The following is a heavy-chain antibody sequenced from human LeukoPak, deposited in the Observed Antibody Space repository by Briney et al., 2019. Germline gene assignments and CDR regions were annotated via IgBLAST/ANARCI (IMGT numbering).Heavy chain of an antibody. V-gene: IGHV4-30-2*01. CDR3: ARGGSGSYVVFDY. J-gene: IGHJ4*02. CDR2: IYHSGST. D-gene: IGHD3-10*01. Sequence: SETLSLTCAVSGGSISSGGYSWSWIRQPPGKGLEWIGYIYHSGSTYYNPPLKSRVTISVDRSKNQFSLKLSSVTAADTAVYYCARGGSGSYVVFDYWGQGTLVTVSS. CDR1: GGSISSGGYS.